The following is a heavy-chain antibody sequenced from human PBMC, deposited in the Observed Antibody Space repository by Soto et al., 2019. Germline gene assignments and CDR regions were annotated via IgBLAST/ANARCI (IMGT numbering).Heavy chain of an antibody. J-gene: IGHJ6*02. V-gene: IGHV3-64*01. CDR1: GFTFSSSI. D-gene: IGHD3-16*01. CDR2: ISSNGGST. CDR3: ASWAFGSSGMDV. Sequence: GGSLRLSCAASGFTFSSSIMHWVRQAPGKGLEYVSTISSNGGSTYYANSVKGRFTISRDNSKNTLYLQMGSLRAEDMAVYYCASWAFGSSGMDVWGQGTAVTVSS.